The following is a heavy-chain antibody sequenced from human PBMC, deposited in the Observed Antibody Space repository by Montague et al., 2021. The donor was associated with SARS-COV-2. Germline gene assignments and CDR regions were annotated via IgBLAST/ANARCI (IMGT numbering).Heavy chain of an antibody. CDR3: ARGLAELRYFDWYHYYFDY. D-gene: IGHD3-9*01. J-gene: IGHJ4*02. CDR1: GGSFSGYY. CDR2: INHSGST. V-gene: IGHV4-34*01. Sequence: SDTLSLTCAVYGGSFSGYYWSWIRQPPGKGLEWIGEINHSGSTNYNPSLKSRVTISVDTSKNQFSLKLSSVTAADTAVYYCARGLAELRYFDWYHYYFDYWGQGTLVTVSS.